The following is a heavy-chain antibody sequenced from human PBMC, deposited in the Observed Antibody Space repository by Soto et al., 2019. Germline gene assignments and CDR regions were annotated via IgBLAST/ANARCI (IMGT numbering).Heavy chain of an antibody. Sequence: SETLSLTCAVSGVSISTSSYYWGWVRLAPGKGLEWIASIYNTGSTYYNPSLNTRVTISVDTSKNQFSLKLSSVTAADTAVYYCARGRWLRSSFDYWGQGTLVTVS. V-gene: IGHV4-39*01. CDR2: IYNTGST. CDR3: ARGRWLRSSFDY. D-gene: IGHD5-12*01. J-gene: IGHJ4*02. CDR1: GVSISTSSYY.